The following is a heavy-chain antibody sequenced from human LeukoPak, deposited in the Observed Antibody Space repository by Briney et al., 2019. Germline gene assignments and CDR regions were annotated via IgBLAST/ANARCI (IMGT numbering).Heavy chain of an antibody. V-gene: IGHV4-4*07. CDR2: IYTSGST. J-gene: IGHJ3*02. D-gene: IGHD6-13*01. CDR1: GDSISNYY. CDR3: ARPRRIAAAGTDDAFDI. Sequence: SETLSLTCTVSGDSISNYYWSWIRQPAGKGLEWIGRIYTSGSTNYNPSLKSRVTISVDTSKNQFSLKLSSVTAADTAVYYCARPRRIAAAGTDDAFDIWGQGTMVTVSS.